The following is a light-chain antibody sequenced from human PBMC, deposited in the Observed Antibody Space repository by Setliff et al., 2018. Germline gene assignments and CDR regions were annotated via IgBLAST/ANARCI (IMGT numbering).Light chain of an antibody. Sequence: SALAQPASVSGSPGQSITISCTGTSSDIGGYNYVSWYQQHPGKAPKFMIYEVSNRPSGVSNRFSGSKSGNTASLTISGLQAEDEADYYCSSYTSSGTDVFGSGTKV. CDR1: SSDIGGYNY. CDR2: EVS. V-gene: IGLV2-14*01. J-gene: IGLJ1*01. CDR3: SSYTSSGTDV.